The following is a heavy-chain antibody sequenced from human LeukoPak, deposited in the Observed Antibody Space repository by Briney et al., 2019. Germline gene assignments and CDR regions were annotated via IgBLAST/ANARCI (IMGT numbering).Heavy chain of an antibody. CDR1: GFTFDDYA. Sequence: GGSLRLSCVASGFTFDDYAMRWVRQAPGKGLEWVSGISWNSGSIGYANSVKGRFTISRDNAKNSLYLQMNSLRAEDTALYYCAKAHTGYSSGWYGAPFNYWGQGTLVTVSS. CDR3: AKAHTGYSSGWYGAPFNY. J-gene: IGHJ4*02. D-gene: IGHD6-19*01. V-gene: IGHV3-9*01. CDR2: ISWNSGSI.